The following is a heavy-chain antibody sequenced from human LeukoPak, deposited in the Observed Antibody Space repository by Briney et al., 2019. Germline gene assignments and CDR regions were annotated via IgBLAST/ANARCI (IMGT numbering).Heavy chain of an antibody. Sequence: SQTLSLTCTVSGGSISSGGYYWSWIRQHPGKGLEWIGYIYYSGSTYYNPSLKSRVTISVDTSKNHFSLKLSSVTAADTAVYYRARGYCSTTSCYPWTWGQGTLVTVSS. CDR2: IYYSGST. CDR3: ARGYCSTTSCYPWT. J-gene: IGHJ5*02. D-gene: IGHD2-2*01. CDR1: GGSISSGGYY. V-gene: IGHV4-31*03.